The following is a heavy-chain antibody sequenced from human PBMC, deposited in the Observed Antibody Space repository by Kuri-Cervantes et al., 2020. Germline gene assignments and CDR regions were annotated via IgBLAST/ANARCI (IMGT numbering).Heavy chain of an antibody. CDR2: MWYDGSNK. Sequence: GESLKISCAASGFSFSTNGMHWVRQAPGKGLEWVAVMWYDGSNKYYADFVKGRFTISRDNSKNTLYLQMNSLRVEDTAVYYCARDREYYYYGMDVWGQGTPVTVSS. D-gene: IGHD2/OR15-2a*01. CDR1: GFSFSTNG. V-gene: IGHV3-33*01. CDR3: ARDREYYYYGMDV. J-gene: IGHJ6*02.